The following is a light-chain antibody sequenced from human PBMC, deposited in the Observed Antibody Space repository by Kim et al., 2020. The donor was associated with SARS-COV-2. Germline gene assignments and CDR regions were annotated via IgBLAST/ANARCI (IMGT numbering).Light chain of an antibody. CDR3: QSSDSSDTFWV. CDR2: EDT. Sequence: PGQTARITCSGAALPKQYAYWFQQKPGQAPVLVIYEDTERPSGIPERFSGSTSGTTVTLTISGVQAEDEADYYCQSSDSSDTFWVFGGGTQLTVL. V-gene: IGLV3-25*03. J-gene: IGLJ3*02. CDR1: ALPKQY.